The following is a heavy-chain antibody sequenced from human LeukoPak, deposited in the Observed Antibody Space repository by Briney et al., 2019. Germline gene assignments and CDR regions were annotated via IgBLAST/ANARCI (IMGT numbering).Heavy chain of an antibody. CDR3: ARTSGVDYCSSTSCYYDY. D-gene: IGHD2-2*01. J-gene: IGHJ4*02. CDR1: GGSFSGYY. Sequence: PSETLSLACAVYGGSFSGYYWSWIRQPPGKGLEWIGEINHSGSTNYNPSLKIRVTISVDTSKNQFSLKLSSVTAADTAVYYCARTSGVDYCSSTSCYYDYWGQGTLVTVSS. V-gene: IGHV4-34*01. CDR2: INHSGST.